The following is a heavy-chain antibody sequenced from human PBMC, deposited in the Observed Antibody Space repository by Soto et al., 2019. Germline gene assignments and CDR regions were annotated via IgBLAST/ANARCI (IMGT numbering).Heavy chain of an antibody. Sequence: ASVKVSCKASGYTFTSYGISWVRQAPGQGLEWMGWISAYNGNTNYAQKLQGRATMTTDTSTSTAYMELRSLRSDDTAVYYCARVVVVPAAIKDYYYGMDVWGQGTTVTVSS. CDR2: ISAYNGNT. CDR3: ARVVVVPAAIKDYYYGMDV. CDR1: GYTFTSYG. V-gene: IGHV1-18*01. D-gene: IGHD2-2*01. J-gene: IGHJ6*02.